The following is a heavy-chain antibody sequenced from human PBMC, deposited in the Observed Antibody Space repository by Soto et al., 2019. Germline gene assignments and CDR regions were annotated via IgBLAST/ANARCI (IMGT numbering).Heavy chain of an antibody. CDR1: GFTFSSYS. Sequence: PGGSLRLSCAASGFTFSSYSMNWVRQAPGKGLEWVSSISSSSSYIYYADSVKGRFTISRDNAKNSLYLQMNSLRAEDTAVYYCARVNNNWNYGHFDYWGQGTLVTV. D-gene: IGHD1-7*01. CDR2: ISSSSSYI. V-gene: IGHV3-21*01. J-gene: IGHJ4*02. CDR3: ARVNNNWNYGHFDY.